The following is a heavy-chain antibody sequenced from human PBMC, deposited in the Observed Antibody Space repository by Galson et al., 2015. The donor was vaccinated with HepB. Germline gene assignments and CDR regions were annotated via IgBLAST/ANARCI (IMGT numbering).Heavy chain of an antibody. Sequence: TLSLTCTVSGGSISSSSYYWGWIRQPPGKGLEWIGSIYYSGSTYYNPSLKSRVTISVDTSKNQFSLKLSSVTAADTAVYYCARRWGVPPTFGGVIRNPPDYWGQGTLVTVSS. J-gene: IGHJ4*02. CDR1: GGSISSSSYY. D-gene: IGHD3-16*02. V-gene: IGHV4-39*01. CDR2: IYYSGST. CDR3: ARRWGVPPTFGGVIRNPPDY.